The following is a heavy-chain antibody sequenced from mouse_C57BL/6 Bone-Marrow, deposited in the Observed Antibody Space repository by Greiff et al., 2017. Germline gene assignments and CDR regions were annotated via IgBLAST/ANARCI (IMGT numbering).Heavy chain of an antibody. Sequence: EVQLQQSGPELVKPGASVKISCKASGYTFTDYYMNWVKQSHGKSLEWIGDINPNNGGTSYNQKLKGKATLTVDKSSSTAYMGRRSLTSEGSAVYYCARDYYGSSWYFDYWGQGTILTVSS. V-gene: IGHV1-26*01. J-gene: IGHJ2*01. CDR1: GYTFTDYY. CDR3: ARDYYGSSWYFDY. CDR2: INPNNGGT. D-gene: IGHD1-1*01.